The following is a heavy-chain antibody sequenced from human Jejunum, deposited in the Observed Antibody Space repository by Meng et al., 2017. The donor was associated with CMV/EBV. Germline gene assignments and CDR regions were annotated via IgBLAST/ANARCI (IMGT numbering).Heavy chain of an antibody. CDR1: GGPIGTCAYI. J-gene: IGHJ5*01. D-gene: IGHD1-14*01. CDR3: ARDNVSTSTNRLDS. V-gene: IGHV4-39*07. Sequence: SGGPIGTCAYIWASIRQSPGKGLEWIGNFFYRGSTAYNPSLKSRVAMSMDTSKNQVFLSLDSVTAADTAIYYCARDNVSTSTNRLDSWGQGILVTVSS. CDR2: FFYRGST.